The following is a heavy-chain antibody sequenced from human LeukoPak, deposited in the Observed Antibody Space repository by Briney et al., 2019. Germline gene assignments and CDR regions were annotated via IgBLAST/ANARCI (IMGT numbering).Heavy chain of an antibody. V-gene: IGHV3-53*01. J-gene: IGHJ4*02. CDR3: ARVYETNGYLY. D-gene: IGHD3-22*01. CDR2: ISIGGDT. CDR1: GFVVTANY. Sequence: GGSLRLSCAGSGFVVTANYLAWARQAPGKGLEWVSTISIGGDTYYGDSVKGRSAISRDESTNTLSLHLDSLRVEDTAVYYCARVYETNGYLYWGQGSLVTVSS.